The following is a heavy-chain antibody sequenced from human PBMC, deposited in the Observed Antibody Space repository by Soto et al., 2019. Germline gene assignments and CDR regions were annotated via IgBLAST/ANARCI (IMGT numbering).Heavy chain of an antibody. CDR2: IYYSGST. D-gene: IGHD2-15*01. CDR3: ARVLVGYYYDGMDV. V-gene: IGHV4-39*01. CDR1: GGSISSSSYY. J-gene: IGHJ6*02. Sequence: QLQLQESGPGLVKPPETLSLTCTVSGGSISSSSYYWGWIRQPPGKGLEWIGSIYYSGSTYYNPSLKSRVTISVDTSKNQCSLKLSSVTAADTAVYYCARVLVGYYYDGMDVWVQGTTVTDSS.